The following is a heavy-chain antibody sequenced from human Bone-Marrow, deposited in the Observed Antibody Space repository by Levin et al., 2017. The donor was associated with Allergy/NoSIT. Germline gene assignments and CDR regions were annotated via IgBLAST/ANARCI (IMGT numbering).Heavy chain of an antibody. J-gene: IGHJ6*03. CDR1: GFTFSAYA. CDR2: ISYDGSTK. CDR3: ARSHAARDYYYYMDD. D-gene: IGHD3-3*01. Sequence: GGSLRLSCAASGFTFSAYAMHWVRQAPGKGLEGVAVISYDGSTKYYADSLEGRFTISRDNSKNTLFLQVNSLRPEDTALYFCARSHAARDYYYYMDDWGKGTTVTVSS. V-gene: IGHV3-30*03.